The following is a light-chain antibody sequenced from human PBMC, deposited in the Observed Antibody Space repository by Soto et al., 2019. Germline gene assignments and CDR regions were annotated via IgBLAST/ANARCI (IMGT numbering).Light chain of an antibody. V-gene: IGKV3-20*01. CDR2: GAS. CDR1: QSVSSSY. J-gene: IGKJ1*01. CDR3: QQYGSSPKT. Sequence: EIVLTQSPGTLSLSPGERATLSCRASQSVSSSYLAWYQQKPGQAPRLLINGASSRATGIPDRLSGSGSGTDFTRTISRLEPEDFAVYYCQQYGSSPKTFGQGTKVEIK.